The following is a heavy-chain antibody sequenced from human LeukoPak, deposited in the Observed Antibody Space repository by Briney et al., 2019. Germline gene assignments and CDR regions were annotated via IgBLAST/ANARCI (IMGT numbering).Heavy chain of an antibody. J-gene: IGHJ4*02. CDR2: INPNSGGT. CDR3: ARDANYYDSSGYPDY. Sequence: GASVKVSCKTSGYAFTGYYIHWVRQATGQGLEWMGWINPNSGGTNYAQKFQGRVTMTRDTSISTAYMELSRLRSDDTAVYYCARDANYYDSSGYPDYWGQGTLVTVSS. CDR1: GYAFTGYY. V-gene: IGHV1-2*02. D-gene: IGHD3-22*01.